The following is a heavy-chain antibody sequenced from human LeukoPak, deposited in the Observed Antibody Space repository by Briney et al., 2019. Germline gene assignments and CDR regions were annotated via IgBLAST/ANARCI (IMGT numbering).Heavy chain of an antibody. CDR3: AKDSWWYYDSSGSFDY. J-gene: IGHJ4*02. V-gene: IGHV3-23*01. Sequence: PGGSLRLSCAASGFTFSSYAMSWVRQAPGKGLEWVSAISGSGGSTYYADSVKGRFTISRDNSKNTLYLQMNSLGAEDTAVYYCAKDSWWYYDSSGSFDYWGQGTLVTVSS. D-gene: IGHD3-22*01. CDR1: GFTFSSYA. CDR2: ISGSGGST.